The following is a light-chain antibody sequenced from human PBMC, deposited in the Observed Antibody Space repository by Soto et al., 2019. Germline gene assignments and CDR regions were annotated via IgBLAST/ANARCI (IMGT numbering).Light chain of an antibody. CDR3: QQYNNWPLT. CDR1: QSVTSN. Sequence: EIVMTQAPAALSVSPGERATLSSRASQSVTSNLAWYEQKPGQAPRLHIYGASTRAIGIPARFSGSGSGTEFTLTFGNLQSEDFAVYYCQQYNNWPLTFGGGTKVEIK. J-gene: IGKJ4*01. CDR2: GAS. V-gene: IGKV3-15*01.